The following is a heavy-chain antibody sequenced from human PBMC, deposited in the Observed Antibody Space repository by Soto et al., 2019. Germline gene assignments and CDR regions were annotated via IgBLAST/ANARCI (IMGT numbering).Heavy chain of an antibody. CDR1: GGSISSYY. J-gene: IGHJ6*02. Sequence: PSETLSLTCTVSGGSISSYYWSWIRQPAGKGLEWIGRIYTSGSTNYNPSLKSRVTMSVDTSKNQFSLKLSSVTAADTAVYYCAARSRIAAAGIGMDAWGQGTTVTVSS. D-gene: IGHD6-13*01. CDR3: AARSRIAAAGIGMDA. CDR2: IYTSGST. V-gene: IGHV4-4*07.